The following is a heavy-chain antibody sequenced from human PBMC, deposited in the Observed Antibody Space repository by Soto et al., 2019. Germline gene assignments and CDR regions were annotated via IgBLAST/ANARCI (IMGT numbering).Heavy chain of an antibody. CDR3: AKDQTYGSGSYYFSNFDY. V-gene: IGHV3-23*01. J-gene: IGHJ4*02. CDR1: GFTFSSYA. D-gene: IGHD3-10*01. CDR2: ISGSGGST. Sequence: EVQLLESGGGLVQPGGSLRLSCAASGFTFSSYAMSWVRQAPGKGLEWGSAISGSGGSTYSADSVKGRFTISRDNSKNTLYLQMNSLRAEDTAVYYCAKDQTYGSGSYYFSNFDYWGQGTLVTVSS.